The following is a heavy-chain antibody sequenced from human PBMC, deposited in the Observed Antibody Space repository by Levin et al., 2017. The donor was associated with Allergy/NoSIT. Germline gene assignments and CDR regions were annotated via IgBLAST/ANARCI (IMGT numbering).Heavy chain of an antibody. CDR1: GFTISNYA. CDR3: VREIAEEGT. J-gene: IGHJ4*02. Sequence: GGSLRLSCAASGFTISNYAMHWVRQAPGKGLEWVGVISDDGSSEFYIDSVKGRFTISRDNSKNTLYLQMDSLRAEDTALYYCVREIAEEGTWGQGTLVIVSS. D-gene: IGHD1-1*01. V-gene: IGHV3-30-3*01. CDR2: ISDDGSSE.